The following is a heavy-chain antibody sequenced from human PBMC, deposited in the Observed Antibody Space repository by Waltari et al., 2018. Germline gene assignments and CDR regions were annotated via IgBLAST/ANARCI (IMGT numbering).Heavy chain of an antibody. CDR3: AARNSYLDL. D-gene: IGHD2-21*01. CDR1: GLTVHDRA. V-gene: IGHV3-9*01. Sequence: QLVESGGGLVHASGSLRLACSAPGLTVHDRALYWVRQRPGKGLGWVCGITWNSVRVAYADSVKGRCTISRDNAKNSLSLRMSDLTEDDTALYYCAARNSYLDLWGRGTLVLVSS. CDR2: ITWNSVRV. J-gene: IGHJ2*01.